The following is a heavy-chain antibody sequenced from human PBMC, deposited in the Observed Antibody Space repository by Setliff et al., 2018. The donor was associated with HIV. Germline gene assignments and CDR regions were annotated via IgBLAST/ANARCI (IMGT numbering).Heavy chain of an antibody. J-gene: IGHJ3*02. Sequence: ASVKVSCKASGGTFSSYTISWVRQAPGQGLEWMGVINPTGGSTRNTQKFQGRVAMTRDTSTSTVYMELSSLRSEDTAVYYCASAGAWQRNALDIWGQGTTVTVSS. V-gene: IGHV1-46*01. CDR2: INPTGGST. CDR3: ASAGAWQRNALDI. CDR1: GGTFSSYT. D-gene: IGHD5-12*01.